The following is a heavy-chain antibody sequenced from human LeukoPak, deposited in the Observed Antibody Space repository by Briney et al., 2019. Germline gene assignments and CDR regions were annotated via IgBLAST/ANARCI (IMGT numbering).Heavy chain of an antibody. CDR1: GYTFTGYY. Sequence: ASVKVSCKASGYTFTGYYMHWVRQAPGQGLEWMEWINPNSGGTNYAQKFQGRVTMTRDTSISTAYMELSRLRSDDTAVYYCARDLDYCSSTSRYLNWFDPWGQGTLVTVSS. CDR2: INPNSGGT. D-gene: IGHD2-2*01. J-gene: IGHJ5*02. CDR3: ARDLDYCSSTSRYLNWFDP. V-gene: IGHV1-2*02.